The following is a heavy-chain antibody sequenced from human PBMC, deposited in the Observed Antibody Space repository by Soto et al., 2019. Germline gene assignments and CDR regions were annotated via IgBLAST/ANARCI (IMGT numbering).Heavy chain of an antibody. V-gene: IGHV1-24*01. D-gene: IGHD3-9*01. CDR3: ATERDILTGSGKETNYFDY. CDR2: FDPEDGET. Sequence: GASVKVSCKVSGYTLTELSMHWVRQAPGKGLEWMGGFDPEDGETIYAQKFQGRVTMTEDTSTDTAYMELSSLRSEDTAVYYCATERDILTGSGKETNYFDYWGQGTLVTVSS. J-gene: IGHJ4*02. CDR1: GYTLTELS.